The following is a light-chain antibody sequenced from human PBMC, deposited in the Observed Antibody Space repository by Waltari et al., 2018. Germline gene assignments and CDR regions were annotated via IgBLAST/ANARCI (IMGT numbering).Light chain of an antibody. J-gene: IGKJ2*01. CDR2: DAS. CDR1: QSLSSSY. V-gene: IGKV3-20*01. Sequence: EIVLTQSPGTLSLSPGERATLSGRASQSLSSSYLAWYQQKPGQSARLPIYDASSRATGIPDRFSGSGSGTDFTLTISRLEPEELAVYYCHQYAGSPYTFGQGTNLEIK. CDR3: HQYAGSPYT.